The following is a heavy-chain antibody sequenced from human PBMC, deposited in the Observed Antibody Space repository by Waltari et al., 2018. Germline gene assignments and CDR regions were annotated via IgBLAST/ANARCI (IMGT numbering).Heavy chain of an antibody. CDR3: ARALRYHDAFDI. CDR2: INHSGST. V-gene: IGHV4-34*01. D-gene: IGHD3-9*01. J-gene: IGHJ3*02. Sequence: WSWIRQPPGKGLEWIGEINHSGSTNYNPSLKSRVTISVDTSKNQFSLKLSSVTAADTAVYYCARALRYHDAFDIWGQGTMVTVSS.